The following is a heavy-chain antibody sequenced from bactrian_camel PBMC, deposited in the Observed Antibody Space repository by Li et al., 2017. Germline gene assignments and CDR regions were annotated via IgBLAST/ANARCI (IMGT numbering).Heavy chain of an antibody. V-gene: IGHV3S40*01. CDR1: GFTFSAYD. CDR3: GVGPRNRESCGRYTANF. CDR2: ITSLPSLFRAA. Sequence: VQLVESGGSSVQAGGSLRLSCAASGFTFSAYDMTWVRQVPGKGFEWVAGITSLPSLFRAASYADSVKGRFTISLDNSKNTVTLQMNNLTSDDAGMYYCGVGPRNRESCGRYTANFWGQGTQVTVS. J-gene: IGHJ4*01.